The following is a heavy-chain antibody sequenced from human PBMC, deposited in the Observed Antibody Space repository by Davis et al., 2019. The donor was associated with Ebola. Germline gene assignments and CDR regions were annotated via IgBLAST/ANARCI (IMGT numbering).Heavy chain of an antibody. CDR3: AKDTSNVWFDV. CDR2: LGLSADT. J-gene: IGHJ3*01. Sequence: PGGSLRLSCAASGFVFSNDVMSWVRRAPGKGLEWVSTLGLSADTYYADSVKGRFTISRDNSKNTLHLQMNSLRVEDTAIYYCAKDTSNVWFDVWGQGTMVTVAS. CDR1: GFVFSNDV. V-gene: IGHV3-23*01. D-gene: IGHD6-19*01.